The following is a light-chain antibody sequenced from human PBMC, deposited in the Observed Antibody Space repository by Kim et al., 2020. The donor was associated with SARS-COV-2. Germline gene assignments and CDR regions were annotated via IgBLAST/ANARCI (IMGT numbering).Light chain of an antibody. CDR2: SNN. CDR3: AAWDDSLNGNWV. V-gene: IGLV1-44*01. CDR1: SSNIGSNT. J-gene: IGLJ3*02. Sequence: QSVLTQPPSASGTPGQRVTISCSGSSSNIGSNTINWYQQVPGTAPKLLIYSNNQRPSGVPDRFSGSKSGTSASLAISGLQSDDEGDYYCAAWDDSLNGNWVFGGGTQLTVL.